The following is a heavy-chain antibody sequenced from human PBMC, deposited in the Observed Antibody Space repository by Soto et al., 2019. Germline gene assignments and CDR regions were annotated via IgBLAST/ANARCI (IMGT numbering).Heavy chain of an antibody. J-gene: IGHJ4*02. V-gene: IGHV2-5*01. CDR2: IYWNDDK. D-gene: IGHD1-26*01. Sequence: SGPTLVNPTQTLTLTCTFCGFSLSTSGVGVGWIRQPPGKALEWLALIYWNDDKRYSPSLKSRLTITKDTSKNQVVLTMTNMDPVDTATYYCAHSRSIHYYRTYYFDYWGQGTLVTVSS. CDR3: AHSRSIHYYRTYYFDY. CDR1: GFSLSTSGVG.